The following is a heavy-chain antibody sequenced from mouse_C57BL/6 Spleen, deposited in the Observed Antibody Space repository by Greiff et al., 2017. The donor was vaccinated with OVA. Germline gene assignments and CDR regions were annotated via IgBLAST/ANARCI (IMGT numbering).Heavy chain of an antibody. CDR1: GYTFTDYY. CDR3: ARSNGSSPAWFAY. D-gene: IGHD1-1*01. V-gene: IGHV1-26*01. Sequence: EVQLQQSGPELVKPGASVKISCKASGYTFTDYYMNWVKQSHGKSLEWIGDINPNNGGTSYNQKFKGKATLTVDKSSSTAYMELRSLTSEDSAVYYCARSNGSSPAWFAYWGQGTLVTVSA. J-gene: IGHJ3*01. CDR2: INPNNGGT.